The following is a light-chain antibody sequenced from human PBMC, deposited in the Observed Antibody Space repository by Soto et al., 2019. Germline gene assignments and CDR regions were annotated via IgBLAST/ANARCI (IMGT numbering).Light chain of an antibody. CDR2: STS. J-gene: IGKJ1*01. Sequence: DIPLTQSPACLCASLRDRVAIILGVSQRISRYLNWYRQKPGKVPKPLIYSTSNLQSGVPSRFSGSGSGTDFTFTISSMQPEDIATYYCQQYDNLSWTFGQGTKVDIK. V-gene: IGKV1-33*01. CDR1: QRISRY. CDR3: QQYDNLSWT.